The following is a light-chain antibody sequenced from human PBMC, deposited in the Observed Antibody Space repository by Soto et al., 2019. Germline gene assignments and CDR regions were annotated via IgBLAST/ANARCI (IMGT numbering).Light chain of an antibody. J-gene: IGLJ1*01. V-gene: IGLV2-23*02. Sequence: QCALTQPASVSGSPGQSITISGTGTSSVVGSYNLVSWYQQHPGKAPKLMIYEVSKRPSGVSNRFSGSKSGNTASLTISGLQAEDEADYYCCSYAGSSTPYVFGTGTKVTVL. CDR1: SSVVGSYNL. CDR2: EVS. CDR3: CSYAGSSTPYV.